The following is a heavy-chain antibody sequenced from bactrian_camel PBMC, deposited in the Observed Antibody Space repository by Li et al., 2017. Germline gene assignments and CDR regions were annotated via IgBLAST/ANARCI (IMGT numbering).Heavy chain of an antibody. J-gene: IGHJ6*01. CDR3: AARSVGWCPLFEHWLGKRAYTPGGYFAN. CDR1: GHTATTR. V-gene: IGHV3S40*01. D-gene: IGHD1*01. CDR2: INRNDGRA. Sequence: QLVESGGASVQAGESLRLSCVVSGHTATTRRCMAWFRQAPGKEREWVAGINRNDGRAYHADSVRGRFTISQDFARNTVYLQMNSLKPEDAAMYYCAARSVGWCPLFEHWLGKRAYTPGGYFANWGQGTQVTVS.